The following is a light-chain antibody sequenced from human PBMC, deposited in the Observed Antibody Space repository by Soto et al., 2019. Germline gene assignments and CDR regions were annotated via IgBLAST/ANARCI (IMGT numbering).Light chain of an antibody. CDR2: EVT. Sequence: QSVLTQPASVSGSPGQSITISCTGSSSDVGAYHFVSWYQHHPGKAPKLILYEVTARPSGVSSRFSGSKSGNTASLTISGLQADDEANYYCSSYTSSNTTYVFGTGTKVNGL. V-gene: IGLV2-14*01. CDR1: SSDVGAYHF. CDR3: SSYTSSNTTYV. J-gene: IGLJ1*01.